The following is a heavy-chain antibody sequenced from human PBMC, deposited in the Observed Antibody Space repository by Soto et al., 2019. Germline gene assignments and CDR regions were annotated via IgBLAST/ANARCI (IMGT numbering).Heavy chain of an antibody. CDR1: GGMFYSSA. D-gene: IGHD2-2*01. CDR3: SFAPNWTYQLTRY. V-gene: IGHV1-69*13. J-gene: IGHJ4*02. CDR2: IVPMNGSP. Sequence: SVKVSCKASGGMFYSSAINWVRQAPGQGLEWMGGIVPMNGSPKYAQEFLGRVTISADASATTAYMDLSGLKSEDTAVYYCSFAPNWTYQLTRYWGRGXQVTVSS.